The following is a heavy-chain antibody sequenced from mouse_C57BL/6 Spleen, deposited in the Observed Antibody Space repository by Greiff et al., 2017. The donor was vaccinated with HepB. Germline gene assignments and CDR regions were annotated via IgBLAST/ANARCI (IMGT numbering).Heavy chain of an antibody. V-gene: IGHV1-82*01. CDR1: GYAFSSSW. CDR3: ARSNYYGSSPFAY. CDR2: IYPGDGDT. Sequence: SGPELVKPGASVKISCKASGYAFSSSWMNWVKQRPGKGLEWIGRIYPGDGDTNYNGKFKGKATLTADKSSSTAYMQLSSLTSEDSAVYFCARSNYYGSSPFAYWGQGTLVTVSA. D-gene: IGHD1-1*01. J-gene: IGHJ3*01.